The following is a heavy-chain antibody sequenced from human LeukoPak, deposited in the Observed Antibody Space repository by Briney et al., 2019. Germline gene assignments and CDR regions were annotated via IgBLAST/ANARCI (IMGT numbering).Heavy chain of an antibody. CDR3: ARDAGNSAPFDY. J-gene: IGHJ4*02. V-gene: IGHV3-21*01. Sequence: GGSLRLSCAASGFTLSSYSMNWVRQAPGKGLEWVSSISSSSSYIYYADSVKGRFTISRDNAKNSLYLQMNSLRAEDTAVYYCARDAGNSAPFDYWGQGTLVTVSS. CDR1: GFTLSSYS. D-gene: IGHD1-26*01. CDR2: ISSSSSYI.